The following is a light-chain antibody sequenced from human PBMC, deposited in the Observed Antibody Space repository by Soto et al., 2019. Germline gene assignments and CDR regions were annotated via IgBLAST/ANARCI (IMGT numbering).Light chain of an antibody. Sequence: EIVLTQSPATLSLSPGEGATLSCRASQTVSSYLAWYQQKPGQAPRLLIYDVSKRATGIPARFSGSGSGTDFTLAISSLAPEDFAVYYCQQRVNWPLTFGGGTKVEIK. CDR1: QTVSSY. CDR2: DVS. J-gene: IGKJ4*01. V-gene: IGKV3-11*01. CDR3: QQRVNWPLT.